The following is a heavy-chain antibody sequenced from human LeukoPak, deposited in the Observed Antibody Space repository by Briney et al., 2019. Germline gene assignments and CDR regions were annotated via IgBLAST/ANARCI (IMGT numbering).Heavy chain of an antibody. D-gene: IGHD5-12*01. CDR1: GFTFDDYA. J-gene: IGHJ6*03. Sequence: GGSLRLSCAASGFTFDDYAMHWVRQAPGKGLEWVSGISWNSGSIGYADSVKGRFTISRDNAKNSLYLEMSSLRADDTAVYYCARASVASNPLEYYYYMDVWGKGTTVIVSS. V-gene: IGHV3-9*01. CDR3: ARASVASNPLEYYYYMDV. CDR2: ISWNSGSI.